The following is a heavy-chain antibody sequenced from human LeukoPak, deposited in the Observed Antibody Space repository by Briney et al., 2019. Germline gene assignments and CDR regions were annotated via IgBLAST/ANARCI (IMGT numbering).Heavy chain of an antibody. CDR1: GFTLSSYW. J-gene: IGHJ4*02. D-gene: IGHD5-18*01. Sequence: GGSLRLSCAASGFTLSSYWMLWVRQVPGKGLVWVSRINNDGSATSYADSVMGRFTISRDNAKNSLYLQMNSLRAEDTAVYYCARDDGYSYGFWGQGTLVTVSS. CDR2: INNDGSAT. V-gene: IGHV3-74*01. CDR3: ARDDGYSYGF.